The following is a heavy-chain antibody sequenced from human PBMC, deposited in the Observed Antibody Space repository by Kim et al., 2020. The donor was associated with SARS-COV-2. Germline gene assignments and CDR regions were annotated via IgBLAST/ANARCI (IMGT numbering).Heavy chain of an antibody. J-gene: IGHJ5*02. CDR2: IYHSGST. V-gene: IGHV4-4*02. D-gene: IGHD3-22*01. CDR1: GGSISSSNW. CDR3: ARDSYYDSSGYYYAGNGWFDP. Sequence: SETLSLTCAVSGGSISSSNWWSWVRQPPGKGLEWIGEIYHSGSTNYNPSLKSRVTISVDKSKNQFSLKLSSVTAADTAVYYCARDSYYDSSGYYYAGNGWFDPWGQGTLVTVSS.